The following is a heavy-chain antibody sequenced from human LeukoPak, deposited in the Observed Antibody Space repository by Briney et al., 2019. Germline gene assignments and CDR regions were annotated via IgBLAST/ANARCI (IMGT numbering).Heavy chain of an antibody. CDR3: ARRRITIFGVVIRAFYYDY. J-gene: IGHJ4*02. D-gene: IGHD3-3*01. Sequence: PSETLSLTCTVSGGSISSSSYYWGWIRQPPGKGLEWIGSIYYSGSTYYNPSLKSRVTISVDTSKNQFSLKLSPVTAADTAVYYCARRRITIFGVVIRAFYYDYWGQGTLVTVSS. CDR1: GGSISSSSYY. CDR2: IYYSGST. V-gene: IGHV4-39*01.